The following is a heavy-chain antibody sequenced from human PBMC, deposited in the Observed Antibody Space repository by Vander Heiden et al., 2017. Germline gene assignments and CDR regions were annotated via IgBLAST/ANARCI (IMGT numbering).Heavy chain of an antibody. Sequence: QLQLPQSGPGRVRPSETPSLTCTGPGAAGFTWSYYWGWIRRPPGKGLEWIGSIFSNGDTSYNPSLRSRVTISVDTSNNQFSLNLNSVTAADTAVYYCARHPFRGVIAGDSWGQGTLVTVSS. CDR2: IFSNGDT. CDR3: ARHPFRGVIAGDS. J-gene: IGHJ4*02. V-gene: IGHV4-39*01. D-gene: IGHD3-10*01. CDR1: GAAGFTWSYY.